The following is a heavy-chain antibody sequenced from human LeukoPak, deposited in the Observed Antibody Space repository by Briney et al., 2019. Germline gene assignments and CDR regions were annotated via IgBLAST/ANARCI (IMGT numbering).Heavy chain of an antibody. V-gene: IGHV3-23*01. CDR1: GFTFSCYA. CDR2: ISGSGGST. D-gene: IGHD5-24*01. J-gene: IGHJ4*02. Sequence: GGSLRLSCAASGFTFSCYAMSWLRQAPGKGLEWVSAISGSGGSTYYADSVKGRFTISRDNSKNTLCLQMNSLRAEDTAVYYCAKDRGPMATSELNYWGQGPLVTVSS. CDR3: AKDRGPMATSELNY.